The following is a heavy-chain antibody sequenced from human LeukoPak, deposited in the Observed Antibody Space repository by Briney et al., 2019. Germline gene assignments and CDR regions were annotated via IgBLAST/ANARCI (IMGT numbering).Heavy chain of an antibody. CDR1: GGSISSSSYY. V-gene: IGHV4-39*01. CDR3: ARGAEIVGATRY. CDR2: IYYSGST. D-gene: IGHD1-26*01. Sequence: SSETLSLTCTVSGGSISSSSYYWGWIRQPPGKGLEWIGSIYYSGSTYYNPSLKGRVTISVDTSKNQFSLKLSSVTAADTAVYYCARGAEIVGATRYWGQGILVTVSS. J-gene: IGHJ4*02.